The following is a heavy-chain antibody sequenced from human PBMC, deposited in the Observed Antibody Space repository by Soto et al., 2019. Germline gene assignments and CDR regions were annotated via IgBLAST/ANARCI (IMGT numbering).Heavy chain of an antibody. J-gene: IGHJ4*02. CDR3: AKEGHDILTGYYAH. CDR2: ISGSGGST. CDR1: GFTFSSYA. D-gene: IGHD3-9*01. V-gene: IGHV3-23*01. Sequence: WGSLRLSCAASGFTFSSYAMSWVRQAPGKGLEWVSAISGSGGSTYYADSVKGRFTISRDNSKNTLFLQVNSLRAEDTAVYYCAKEGHDILTGYYAHWGQGTLVTVS.